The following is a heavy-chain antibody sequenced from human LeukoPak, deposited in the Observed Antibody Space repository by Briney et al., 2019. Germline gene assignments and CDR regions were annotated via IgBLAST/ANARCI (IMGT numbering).Heavy chain of an antibody. CDR2: ISYDGSNK. D-gene: IGHD3-22*01. V-gene: IGHV3-30-3*01. Sequence: GGSLRLSCAASGFTFSTYAMHWVRQAPGKGLEWVAVISYDGSNKYYADSVKGRFTISRDNSKNTLYVQMNSLRAEDTAVYYCARGDAYYYDTSGNPPFDYWGQGTLVTVSS. CDR3: ARGDAYYYDTSGNPPFDY. J-gene: IGHJ4*02. CDR1: GFTFSTYA.